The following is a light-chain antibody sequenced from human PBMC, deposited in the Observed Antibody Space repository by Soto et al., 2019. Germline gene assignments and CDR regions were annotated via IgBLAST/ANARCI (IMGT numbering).Light chain of an antibody. CDR1: RSDVGGFDY. V-gene: IGLV2-14*01. Sequence: QSVLTQPASVSGSPGQSITISCTGTRSDVGGFDYVSWYQQHPGEAPKLILFEVNKRPSGVSGRFSGSKSGNTASLTISGLQAEDEADYYCCSFTSSNTHVFGTGTKLTVL. J-gene: IGLJ1*01. CDR2: EVN. CDR3: CSFTSSNTHV.